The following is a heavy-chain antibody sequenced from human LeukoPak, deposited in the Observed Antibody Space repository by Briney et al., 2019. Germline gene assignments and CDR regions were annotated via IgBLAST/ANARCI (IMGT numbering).Heavy chain of an antibody. CDR1: GFTFSSDW. CDR2: IKKDGTEK. D-gene: IGHD2-8*01. J-gene: IGHJ4*02. Sequence: GGSLRLSCAASGFTFSSDWRSWVGQAPGKGLEGVANIKKDGTEKYYVDSVRGRFTISRDNAQNSLYLQMNNLGAEDTAVYYCATDPASYCTSSTCDFDYWGQGTLVTVSS. CDR3: ATDPASYCTSSTCDFDY. V-gene: IGHV3-7*01.